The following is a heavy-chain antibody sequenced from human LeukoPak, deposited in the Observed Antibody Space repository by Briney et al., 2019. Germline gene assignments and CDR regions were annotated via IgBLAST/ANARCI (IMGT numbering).Heavy chain of an antibody. CDR3: AKGRGYSGYDPQYFDY. D-gene: IGHD5-12*01. J-gene: IGHJ4*02. V-gene: IGHV3-23*01. CDR1: GFTFSSYG. CDR2: ISGSGGST. Sequence: GGSLRLSCAASGFTFSSYGMHWVRQAPGKGLEWVSAISGSGGSTYYADSVKGRFTISRDNSKNTLYLQMNSLRAEDTAVYYCAKGRGYSGYDPQYFDYWGQGTLVTVSS.